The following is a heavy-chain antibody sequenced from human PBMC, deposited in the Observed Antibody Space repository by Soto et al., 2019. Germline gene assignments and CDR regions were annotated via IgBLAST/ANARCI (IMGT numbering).Heavy chain of an antibody. J-gene: IGHJ6*02. CDR3: AREVVVTRDYYGMDV. CDR1: GGTFSSYA. D-gene: IGHD3-22*01. V-gene: IGHV1-69*13. CDR2: IIPIFGTA. Sequence: ASVKVSCKASGGTFSSYAISWVRQAPGQGLEWMGGIIPIFGTANYAHKFQGRVTITADESTSTAYMELSSLRSEDTAVYYCAREVVVTRDYYGMDVWGQGTTVTVSS.